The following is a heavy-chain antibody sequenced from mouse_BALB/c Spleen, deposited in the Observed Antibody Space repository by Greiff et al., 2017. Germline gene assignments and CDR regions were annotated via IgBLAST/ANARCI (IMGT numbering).Heavy chain of an antibody. J-gene: IGHJ4*01. CDR1: GFNIKDTY. CDR3: AHSTGYLYYYAMDY. D-gene: IGHD3-2*02. CDR2: IDPANGNT. V-gene: IGHV14-3*02. Sequence: EVQLQQSGAELVKPGASVKLSCTASGFNIKDTYMHWVKQRPEQGLEWIGRIDPANGNTKYDPKFQGKATITADTSSNTAYLQLSSLTSEDTAVYYYAHSTGYLYYYAMDYWGQGTSVTVSS.